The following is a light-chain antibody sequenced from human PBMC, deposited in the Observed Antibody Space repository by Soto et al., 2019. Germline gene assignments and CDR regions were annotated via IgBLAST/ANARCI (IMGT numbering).Light chain of an antibody. CDR2: DVS. J-gene: IGLJ1*01. Sequence: QSVLTQPASVSGSPGQSITISCTGTSSDVGGYNYVSWYQQHPGKAPKLMIYDVSNRPSGVSNRFSGSKSGNTASLTISGLQAEDEADYYCSSYKSSSTPYVFGTGPKVTVL. V-gene: IGLV2-14*01. CDR3: SSYKSSSTPYV. CDR1: SSDVGGYNY.